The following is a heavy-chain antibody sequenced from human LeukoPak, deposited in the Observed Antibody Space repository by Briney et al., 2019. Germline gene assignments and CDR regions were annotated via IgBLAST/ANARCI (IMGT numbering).Heavy chain of an antibody. Sequence: GGSLRLSCAASGFTFSSYAMTWVRQAPGKGLEWVSLISGSGGSTYYADSVKGRFTISRDNSKNTLYLQMNSLRDEDTAVYYCARDRHSTSWLVEYWGQGTLVTVSS. CDR2: ISGSGGST. V-gene: IGHV3-23*01. CDR1: GFTFSSYA. CDR3: ARDRHSTSWLVEY. J-gene: IGHJ4*02. D-gene: IGHD6-13*01.